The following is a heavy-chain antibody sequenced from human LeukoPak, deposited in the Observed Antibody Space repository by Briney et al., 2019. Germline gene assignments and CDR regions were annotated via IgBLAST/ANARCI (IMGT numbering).Heavy chain of an antibody. D-gene: IGHD2-2*02. J-gene: IGHJ4*02. CDR1: GYSISSGYY. V-gene: IGHV4-38-2*01. Sequence: SETLSLTCAVSGYSISSGYYWCWIRQPPGKELEWIRSIYHSGSTYYDPSLKSRVTISVDTCKNQFSLKLSSVTAADTAVYYCARICSSTSCYTSTTDYWGQGTLVTVSS. CDR3: ARICSSTSCYTSTTDY. CDR2: IYHSGST.